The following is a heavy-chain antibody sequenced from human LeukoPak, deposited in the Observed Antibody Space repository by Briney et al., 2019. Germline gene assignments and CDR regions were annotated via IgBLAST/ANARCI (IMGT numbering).Heavy chain of an antibody. D-gene: IGHD5-12*01. J-gene: IGHJ4*02. CDR1: GFTVSSNY. V-gene: IGHV3-21*01. CDR3: ARDRGTCSGYDPSDY. Sequence: GGSLRLSCAASGFTVSSNYMNWVRQAPGKGLERVSYISSSSSYIYYGDSVKGRFTISRDNAKNSLYLQMNSLRAEDTAVYYCARDRGTCSGYDPSDYWGQGTLVTVSS. CDR2: ISSSSSYI.